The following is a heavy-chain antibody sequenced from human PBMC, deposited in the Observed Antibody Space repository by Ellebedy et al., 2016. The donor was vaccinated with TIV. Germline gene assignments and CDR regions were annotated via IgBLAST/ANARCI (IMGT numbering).Heavy chain of an antibody. D-gene: IGHD4-23*01. CDR2: ITESGGNT. J-gene: IGHJ3*01. CDR1: GLTFSSHA. CDR3: ARDPVGVGPAFDV. Sequence: GESLKISCAASGLTFSSHAMSWVRQAPGKGLEWVSSITESGGNTSYADSLKGRFTISRDNSKDTLFLQMNSLRAEDTVIYFCARDPVGVGPAFDVWGQGTMVTVSS. V-gene: IGHV3-23*01.